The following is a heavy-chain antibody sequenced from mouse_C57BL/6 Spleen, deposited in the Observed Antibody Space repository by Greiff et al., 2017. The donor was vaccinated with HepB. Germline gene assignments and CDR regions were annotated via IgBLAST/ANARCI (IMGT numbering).Heavy chain of an antibody. V-gene: IGHV1-69*01. CDR2: IDPSDSYT. J-gene: IGHJ2*01. D-gene: IGHD2-2*01. CDR3: ARGVTRYFDY. CDR1: GYTFTSYW. Sequence: VQLQQPGAELVMPGASVKLSCKASGYTFTSYWMHWVKQRPGQGLEWIGEIDPSDSYTNYNQKFKGKSTLTVDKSSSTAYMQLSSLTSEDSAVYYCARGVTRYFDYWGQGTTLTVSS.